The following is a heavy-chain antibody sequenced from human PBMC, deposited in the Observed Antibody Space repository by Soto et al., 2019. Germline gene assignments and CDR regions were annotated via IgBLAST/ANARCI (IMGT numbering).Heavy chain of an antibody. J-gene: IGHJ1*01. Sequence: QVQLVQSGAEVKKPGASVKVSCTASGDTFTSYYMHWVRQATGQGLEWVGKINPTGRSTSYAEKCQGRVTMTRDTSTSTVYMELSSLGSEDTGVYVCARDLAPYSSTVDRQYGGPGTLVTVSS. CDR3: ARDLAPYSSTVDRQY. CDR2: INPTGRST. D-gene: IGHD6-13*01. V-gene: IGHV1-46*03. CDR1: GDTFTSYY.